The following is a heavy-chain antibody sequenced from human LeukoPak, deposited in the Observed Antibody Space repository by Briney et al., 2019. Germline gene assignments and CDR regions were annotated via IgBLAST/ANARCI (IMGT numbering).Heavy chain of an antibody. J-gene: IGHJ3*01. CDR1: GFNFNDAA. Sequence: GGSLRLSCAASGFNFNDAAMTWVRQAPGKGLEWVSLIASSGRNTYYTDSVRGRFTISRDNSKKTLSLQMNSLRVEDTAIYFCAKDIQLSAWGLGTMVTVSS. V-gene: IGHV3-23*01. CDR3: AKDIQLSA. D-gene: IGHD5-24*01. CDR2: IASSGRNT.